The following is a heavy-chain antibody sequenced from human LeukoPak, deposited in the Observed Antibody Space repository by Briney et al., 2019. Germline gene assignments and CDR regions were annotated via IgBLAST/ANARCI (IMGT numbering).Heavy chain of an antibody. CDR1: GFTFSSYW. V-gene: IGHV3-74*01. CDR2: INSDGSST. J-gene: IGHJ4*02. CDR3: ARGPPYYDFWSGYSDY. Sequence: VGSLRLSCGASGFTFSSYWMHWVRQAPGKGLVWVSRINSDGSSTSYADSVKGRFTISRDNAKNTLYLQMNSLRAEDTALYYCARGPPYYDFWSGYSDYWGQGTLVTVSS. D-gene: IGHD3-3*01.